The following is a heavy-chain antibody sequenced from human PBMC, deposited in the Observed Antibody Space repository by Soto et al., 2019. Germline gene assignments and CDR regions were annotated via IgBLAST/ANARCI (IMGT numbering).Heavy chain of an antibody. CDR1: GYTFTSYG. CDR3: ARDVNYYDTSGYYYYYY. CDR2: ISAYNGNT. V-gene: IGHV1-18*01. J-gene: IGHJ4*02. Sequence: QVQLVQSGAEVKKPGASVKVSCKASGYTFTSYGMNWVRQAPGQGLEWMGWISAYNGNTNYAQNLQGRVNMTTDASTRTVYMELRSLRSDDTAVYYCARDVNYYDTSGYYYYYYWGQGTLVTVSS. D-gene: IGHD3-22*01.